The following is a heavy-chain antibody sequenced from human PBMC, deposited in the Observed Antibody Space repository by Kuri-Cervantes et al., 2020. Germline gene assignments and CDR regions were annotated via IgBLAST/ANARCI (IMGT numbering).Heavy chain of an antibody. J-gene: IGHJ6*02. Sequence: GGSLRLSCAASGFTFDDYAMHWVRQAPGKGLEWVSGISWNSGSIGYADSVKGRFTISRDNAKNSLYLQMNSLRAEDTAVYYCARGDYCSGGSCSYGMDVWGQGTTVTVSS. D-gene: IGHD2-15*01. V-gene: IGHV3-9*01. CDR2: ISWNSGSI. CDR1: GFTFDDYA. CDR3: ARGDYCSGGSCSYGMDV.